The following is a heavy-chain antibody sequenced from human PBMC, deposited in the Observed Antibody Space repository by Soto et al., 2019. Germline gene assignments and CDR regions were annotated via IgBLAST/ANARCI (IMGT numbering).Heavy chain of an antibody. CDR2: TYYRSKWYY. D-gene: IGHD6-19*01. J-gene: IGHJ5*02. V-gene: IGHV6-1*01. CDR3: ARGSYNSGWA. CDR1: GDSVSIYSGA. Sequence: SQTLSLTCVISGDSVSIYSGAWNWIRQSPSRGLEWPGRTYYRSKWYYDYAESVKSRIIISVDTSKNQFSLQLNSVTPEDTAVYFCARGSYNSGWAWGQGTLVTVSS.